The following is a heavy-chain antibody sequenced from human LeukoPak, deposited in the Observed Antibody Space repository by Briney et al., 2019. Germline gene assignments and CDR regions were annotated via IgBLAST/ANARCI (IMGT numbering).Heavy chain of an antibody. J-gene: IGHJ6*02. CDR2: IAYDGSNK. Sequence: QTGGSLRLSCAASGFTFSSYGIHWVRQAPGKGLEWVAAIAYDGSNKYYADSVKGRFTISRVNSKKTLYLQMNSLRAEDTAVYYCARDQGVVVHGKYHYYGMDVWGQGTTVTVSS. CDR3: ARDQGVVVHGKYHYYGMDV. V-gene: IGHV3-30*03. CDR1: GFTFSSYG. D-gene: IGHD3-22*01.